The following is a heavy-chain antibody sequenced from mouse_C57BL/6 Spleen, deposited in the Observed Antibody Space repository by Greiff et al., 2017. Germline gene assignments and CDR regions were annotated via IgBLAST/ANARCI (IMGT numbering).Heavy chain of an antibody. Sequence: EVKLVASGGGLVKPGGSLKLSCAASGFTFSSYAMSWVRQTPEKRLEWVATISDGGSYTYYPDNVKGRFTITRDNAKNNLYLQMSHLKSEDTAMYYCARDHPYYAMDYWGQGTSVTVSS. J-gene: IGHJ4*01. CDR3: ARDHPYYAMDY. CDR1: GFTFSSYA. V-gene: IGHV5-4*01. CDR2: ISDGGSYT.